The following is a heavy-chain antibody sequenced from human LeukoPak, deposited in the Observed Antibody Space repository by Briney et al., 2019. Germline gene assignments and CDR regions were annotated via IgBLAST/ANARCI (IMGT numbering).Heavy chain of an antibody. D-gene: IGHD1-26*01. CDR1: GGSISSGGYY. CDR3: ARGGPGRHDY. J-gene: IGHJ4*02. V-gene: IGHV4-31*03. Sequence: SETLSLTCTVSGGSISSGGYYWSWIRQHPGKGLEWIGYIYYSGSTYYNPSLKSRVTISVDTSKNQFSLKLSSVTAADTAVYYCARGGPGRHDYWGQGTLVTVSS. CDR2: IYYSGST.